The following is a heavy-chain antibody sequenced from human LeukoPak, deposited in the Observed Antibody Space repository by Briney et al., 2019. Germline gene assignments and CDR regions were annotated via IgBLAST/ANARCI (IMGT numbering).Heavy chain of an antibody. J-gene: IGHJ4*02. CDR1: GASISSSHW. CDR3: ARTYDSSGYYYAFDY. D-gene: IGHD3-22*01. V-gene: IGHV4-4*02. Sequence: SGTLSLTCAVSGASISSSHWWSWVRQAPGKGLEGIGDIYHSGSPNYNPSLKGRVTISVDKSKNQFSLKLSSVTAADTAVYYCARTYDSSGYYYAFDYWGQGTLVTVSS. CDR2: IYHSGSP.